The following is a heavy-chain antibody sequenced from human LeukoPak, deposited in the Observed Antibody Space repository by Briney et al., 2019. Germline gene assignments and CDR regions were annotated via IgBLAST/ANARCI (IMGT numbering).Heavy chain of an antibody. CDR3: SRGYYDSSGPNAFDI. CDR2: ISGSGVST. D-gene: IGHD3-22*01. V-gene: IGHV3-23*01. J-gene: IGHJ3*02. CDR1: GFTFSSYA. Sequence: PGGSLRLSCAASGFTFSSYAMSWVRQAPGKGLEWVSGISGSGVSTYYADSVKGRFTFSRDNSKDTLYLQMNSLRAEDTAVYYCSRGYYDSSGPNAFDIWGQGTMVTVSS.